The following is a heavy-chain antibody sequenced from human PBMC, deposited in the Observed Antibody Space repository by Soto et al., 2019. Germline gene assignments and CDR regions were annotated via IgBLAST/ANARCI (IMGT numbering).Heavy chain of an antibody. V-gene: IGHV1-69*13. Sequence: EASVKVSCKASGYTFTSYDINWVRQATGQGLEWMGGIIPIFGTADYAQKFQGRVTITADDFTSTAYMELSSLRSEDTAVYYCARHLGGNHYYYGMDVWGQGTTVTVSS. J-gene: IGHJ6*02. D-gene: IGHD3-16*01. CDR2: IIPIFGTA. CDR3: ARHLGGNHYYYGMDV. CDR1: GYTFTSYD.